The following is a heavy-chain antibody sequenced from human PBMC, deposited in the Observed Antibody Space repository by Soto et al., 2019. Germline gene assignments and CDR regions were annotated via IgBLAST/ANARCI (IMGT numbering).Heavy chain of an antibody. Sequence: SETLSLTCTVSGGSISSGGYYWSWIRQHPGKGLEWIGYIYYSGSTYYNPSLRSRVTISVDTSKNQFSLKLSSVTAADRAVYYCARTYRYYYDSSGSLNWFDPWGQGTLVTVSS. D-gene: IGHD3-22*01. CDR2: IYYSGST. V-gene: IGHV4-31*03. J-gene: IGHJ5*02. CDR3: ARTYRYYYDSSGSLNWFDP. CDR1: GGSISSGGYY.